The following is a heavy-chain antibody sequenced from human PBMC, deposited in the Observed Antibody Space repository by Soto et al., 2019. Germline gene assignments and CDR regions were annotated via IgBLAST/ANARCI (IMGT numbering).Heavy chain of an antibody. Sequence: QVTLKESGPVLVKPTETLTLTCTVSGFSLNNPRMGVSWIRQPPGKALEWLAHVFSNDEKSYNTSLRSRLTISKDTSESQVVLTMTNMDPVDTATYYCARIRVADYSGDYSYYFDYWGQGTLVTVSS. CDR3: ARIRVADYSGDYSYYFDY. V-gene: IGHV2-26*01. CDR2: VFSNDEK. J-gene: IGHJ4*02. CDR1: GFSLNNPRMG. D-gene: IGHD3-22*01.